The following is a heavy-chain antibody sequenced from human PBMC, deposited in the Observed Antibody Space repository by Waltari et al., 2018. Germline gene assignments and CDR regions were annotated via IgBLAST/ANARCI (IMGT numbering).Heavy chain of an antibody. Sequence: QVQLQESGPGLVKPSETLSLTCTVSGGSLSSYYWSWIRQPPGKGLAWIGYIYYSGSPNYNPSLKSRVPISVDTSKNQFSLKLSSVTAADTAVYYCASHCSSTSCYDAFDIWGQGTMVTVSS. CDR2: IYYSGSP. V-gene: IGHV4-59*01. CDR3: ASHCSSTSCYDAFDI. CDR1: GGSLSSYY. D-gene: IGHD2-2*01. J-gene: IGHJ3*02.